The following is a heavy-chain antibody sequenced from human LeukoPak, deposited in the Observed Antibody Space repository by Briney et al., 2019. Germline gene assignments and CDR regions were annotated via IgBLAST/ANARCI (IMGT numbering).Heavy chain of an antibody. J-gene: IGHJ3*02. CDR3: AKDTNPHYGSGSYDAFDI. CDR2: ISGSGGST. Sequence: PGGSLRLSCAASGFTFSSYAMSWVRQAPGKGLEWVPAISGSGGSTYYADSVKGRFTISRDNSKNTLYLQMNSLRAEDTAVYYCAKDTNPHYGSGSYDAFDIWGQGTMVTVSS. D-gene: IGHD3-10*01. CDR1: GFTFSSYA. V-gene: IGHV3-23*01.